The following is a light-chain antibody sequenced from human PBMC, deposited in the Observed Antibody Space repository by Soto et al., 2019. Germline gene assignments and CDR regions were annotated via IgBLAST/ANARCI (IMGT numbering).Light chain of an antibody. CDR3: QQYDNLPLT. CDR1: QAISNY. CDR2: DAS. V-gene: IGKV1-33*01. Sequence: DIQMTQSPSSLSASIGDRVTITCQASQAISNYLNWYQHKPGRAPKLLIYDASNLETGVPSRFSGSGSGTDFTFTISSLQPEDIATYYCQQYDNLPLTFGGGTKVEI. J-gene: IGKJ4*01.